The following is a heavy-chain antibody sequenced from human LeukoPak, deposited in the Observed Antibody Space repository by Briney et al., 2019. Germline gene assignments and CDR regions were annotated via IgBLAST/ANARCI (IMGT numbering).Heavy chain of an antibody. CDR3: AGSSGWYTYYFDY. Sequence: PSETLSLTCTVSGGSISSSSYYWGWIRQPPGKGLEWIGSIYYSGSTYYNPSLKSRVTISVDTSKNQFSLKLSSVTAADTAVYYCAGSSGWYTYYFDYWGQGTLVTVSS. J-gene: IGHJ4*02. D-gene: IGHD6-19*01. CDR2: IYYSGST. CDR1: GGSISSSSYY. V-gene: IGHV4-39*07.